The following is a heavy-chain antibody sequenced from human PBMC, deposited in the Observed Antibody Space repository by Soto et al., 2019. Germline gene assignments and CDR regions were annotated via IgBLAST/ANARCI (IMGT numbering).Heavy chain of an antibody. J-gene: IGHJ4*02. CDR3: ARDSVDYGDYSFDY. CDR2: IWYDGSNK. Sequence: QVPLVESGGGVVQPGRSLRLSCAASGFTFSSYGMHWVRQAPGKGLEWVAVIWYDGSNKYYADSVKGRFTISRDNSKNTLYLQMNSLRAEDTAVYYCARDSVDYGDYSFDYWGQGTLVTVSS. V-gene: IGHV3-33*01. D-gene: IGHD4-17*01. CDR1: GFTFSSYG.